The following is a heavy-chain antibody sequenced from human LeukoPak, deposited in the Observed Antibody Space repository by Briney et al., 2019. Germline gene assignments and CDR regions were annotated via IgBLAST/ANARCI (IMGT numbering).Heavy chain of an antibody. CDR2: ISYDGSNK. V-gene: IGHV3-30*18. Sequence: GGPLRLSCAASGLTFSSYGMHWGRQAPGKGLEWVAVISYDGSNKYYADSVKGRFTISRDNSKNTLYLQVNSLRAEDTAVYYCAKDFTVRGPNGMDVWGKGTTVTVSS. D-gene: IGHD3-10*01. CDR1: GLTFSSYG. J-gene: IGHJ6*04. CDR3: AKDFTVRGPNGMDV.